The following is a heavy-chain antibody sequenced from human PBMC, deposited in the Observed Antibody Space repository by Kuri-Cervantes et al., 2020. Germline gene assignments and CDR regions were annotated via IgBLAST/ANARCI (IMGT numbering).Heavy chain of an antibody. Sequence: SETLSLTCTVSGGSISSSSYYWGWIRQPPGKGLEWIGSIYYSGSTYFNPSLKSRVTISTDTSKKQFSLKLTSVTAADTAVYYCARGNYYTCGFHALDVWGQGAMVTVSS. D-gene: IGHD3-10*01. CDR2: IYYSGST. CDR3: ARGNYYTCGFHALDV. V-gene: IGHV4-39*07. J-gene: IGHJ3*01. CDR1: GGSISSSSYY.